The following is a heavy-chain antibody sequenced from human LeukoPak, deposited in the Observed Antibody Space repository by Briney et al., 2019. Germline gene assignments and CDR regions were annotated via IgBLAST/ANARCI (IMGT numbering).Heavy chain of an antibody. CDR2: LRSKANNYAT. V-gene: IGHV3-73*01. CDR3: ASQAGYSSSWKT. J-gene: IGHJ5*02. D-gene: IGHD6-13*01. CDR1: GLTFGGSA. Sequence: GRSLRLSCEASGLTFGGSAMHWVRQAPGKGLEWVGRLRSKANNYATHYAPSVRGRFTISRDDSKNTRYLEMNNLKVEDTAVYYCASQAGYSSSWKTWGQGTLVTVSS.